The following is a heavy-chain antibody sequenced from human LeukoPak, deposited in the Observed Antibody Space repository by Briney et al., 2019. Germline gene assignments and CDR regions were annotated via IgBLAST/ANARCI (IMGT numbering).Heavy chain of an antibody. CDR1: GFTFTTYA. Sequence: GGSLRLSCSASGFTFTTYAMSWVRQAPGKGLEWVSAISGSGSSTYYADSVKGRFTISRDNSKNTLFLQMNSLRAEDTAVYYCAKGYCSSSSCYSYAFDIWGQGTVVTVSS. CDR3: AKGYCSSSSCYSYAFDI. CDR2: ISGSGSST. D-gene: IGHD2-2*01. V-gene: IGHV3-23*01. J-gene: IGHJ3*02.